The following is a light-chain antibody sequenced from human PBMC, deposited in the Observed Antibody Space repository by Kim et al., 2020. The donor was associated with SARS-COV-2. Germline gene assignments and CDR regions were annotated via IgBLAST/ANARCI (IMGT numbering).Light chain of an antibody. CDR3: QQRNNRPRT. CDR2: GAS. Sequence: EILLTQSPVTLSVSPGERATLSCRASQSVDTYLAWYQQKPGQPPRLVMYGASNRAAGIPDRFSGSGSGTNFTLTISTLEPEDVAVYYCQQRNNRPRTFGQGTKV. CDR1: QSVDTY. J-gene: IGKJ1*01. V-gene: IGKV3-11*01.